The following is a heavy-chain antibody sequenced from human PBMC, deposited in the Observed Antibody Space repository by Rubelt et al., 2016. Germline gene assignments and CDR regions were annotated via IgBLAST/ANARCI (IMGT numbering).Heavy chain of an antibody. Sequence: GQLVESGGGLVQPGGSLRLSCAASGFSFTSYWMAWVRQAPGKGLEWVATIKPDGSEEYYVDSVKGRFAISRDNTKNSLYLQMNSLRAEDTAVYYCARDHGSYSNWGQGTLVTVSS. CDR3: ARDHGSYSN. V-gene: IGHV3-7*04. D-gene: IGHD1-26*01. J-gene: IGHJ4*02. CDR1: GFSFTSYW. CDR2: IKPDGSEE.